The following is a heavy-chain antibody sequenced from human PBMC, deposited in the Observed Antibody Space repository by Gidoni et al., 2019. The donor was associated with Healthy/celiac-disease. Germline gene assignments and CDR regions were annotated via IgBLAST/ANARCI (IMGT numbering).Heavy chain of an antibody. J-gene: IGHJ6*02. CDR1: GGSIISSCYY. D-gene: IGHD3-3*01. Sequence: QLQLQESGPGLAKPSETLSLTCTVSGGSIISSCYYWGGIRPPPGKGLEWIGSIYSCGSTYNNPSLKSRVTISVDTSKNQFSLKLSSVTAADTAVYYCARTCDFWSGYDYGMDVWGQGTTVTVSS. CDR2: IYSCGST. V-gene: IGHV4-39*01. CDR3: ARTCDFWSGYDYGMDV.